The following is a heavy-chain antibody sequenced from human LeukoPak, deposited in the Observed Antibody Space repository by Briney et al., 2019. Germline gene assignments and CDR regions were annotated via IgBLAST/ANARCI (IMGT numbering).Heavy chain of an antibody. J-gene: IGHJ4*02. CDR3: ARLRRNSDRSGYYYYYDY. D-gene: IGHD3-22*01. CDR2: ISVGSNYI. CDR1: RYTFSSYS. Sequence: GGSLRLSCAASRYTFSSYSINWVRQAPGKGLEWVSSISVGSNYIYYADSVRGRFSISRDDARNSLYPQMDSLRGDDTAVYYCARLRRNSDRSGYYYYYDYWGQGTLVTVSS. V-gene: IGHV3-21*01.